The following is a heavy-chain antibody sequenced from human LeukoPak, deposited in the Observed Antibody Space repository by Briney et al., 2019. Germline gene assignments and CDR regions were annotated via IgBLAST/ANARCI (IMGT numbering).Heavy chain of an antibody. CDR2: ISNTGGST. V-gene: IGHV3-23*01. CDR1: GFTFSTYA. CDR3: ARTPKTGSFDY. J-gene: IGHJ4*02. Sequence: GGSLRLSCAASGFTFSTYAMNWVRPARGKGLEWVSTISNTGGSTYYADSVKGRFTISRDNSKDTLYLQMNSLGAEDTAVYFCARTPKTGSFDYWGQGTLVTVSS. D-gene: IGHD7-27*01.